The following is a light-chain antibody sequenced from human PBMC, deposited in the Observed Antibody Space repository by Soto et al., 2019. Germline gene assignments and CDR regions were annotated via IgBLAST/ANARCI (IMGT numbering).Light chain of an antibody. CDR3: QQYNNLPIT. CDR1: QSVNVY. CDR2: GVS. V-gene: IGKV3-15*01. Sequence: EVVLTQSPATLSVSPGEGATLSCRASQSVNVYLAWYQQKPGQAPRVIIYGVSTRATGVPGRFSGSGSGTEFTLTISTLQSEDFGVYYCQQYNNLPITFGQGTRLEIK. J-gene: IGKJ5*01.